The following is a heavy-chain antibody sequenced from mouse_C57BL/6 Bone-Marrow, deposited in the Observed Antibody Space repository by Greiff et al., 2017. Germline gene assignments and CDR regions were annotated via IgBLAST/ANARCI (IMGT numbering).Heavy chain of an antibody. Sequence: QVHVKQPGAELVMPGASVKLSCKASGYTFTSYWMHWVKQRPGQGLEWIGEIDPSDGYTNYNQQFKGKSTLTVDKSSSTAYIQLSSLTSEDSAVYYCAREAIYGSSECYFDDWGQGTTLTVSS. CDR3: AREAIYGSSECYFDD. CDR2: IDPSDGYT. V-gene: IGHV1-69*01. J-gene: IGHJ2*01. CDR1: GYTFTSYW. D-gene: IGHD1-1*01.